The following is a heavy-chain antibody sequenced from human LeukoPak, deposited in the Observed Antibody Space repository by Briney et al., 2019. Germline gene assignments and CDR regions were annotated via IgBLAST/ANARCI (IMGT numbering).Heavy chain of an antibody. D-gene: IGHD3-22*01. J-gene: IGHJ4*02. CDR3: ARANDNSGYYLYYFDY. Sequence: GESLKISCKGSGYSFTSYWIGWVRQMPGKGLEWMGIIYPGDSDTRYSPSFQGQVTIPADKSISTAHLQWSSLKASDTAMYYCARANDNSGYYLYYFDYWGQGTLVTVSS. CDR1: GYSFTSYW. CDR2: IYPGDSDT. V-gene: IGHV5-51*01.